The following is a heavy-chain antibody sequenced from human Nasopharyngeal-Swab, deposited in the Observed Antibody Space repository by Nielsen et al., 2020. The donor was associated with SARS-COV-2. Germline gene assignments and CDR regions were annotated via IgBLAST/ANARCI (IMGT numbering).Heavy chain of an antibody. CDR1: GFTFSSYA. CDR2: IYYSGST. J-gene: IGHJ6*03. V-gene: IGHV4-39*01. CDR3: ARRVVAGTGTPYYYYYYYMDV. Sequence: GSLRLSCAASGFTFSSYAMSWVRQAPGKGLEWIGSIYYSGSTYYNPSLKSRVTISVDTSKNQFSLKLSSVTAADTAVYYCARRVVAGTGTPYYYYYYYMDVWGKGTTVTVSS. D-gene: IGHD6-19*01.